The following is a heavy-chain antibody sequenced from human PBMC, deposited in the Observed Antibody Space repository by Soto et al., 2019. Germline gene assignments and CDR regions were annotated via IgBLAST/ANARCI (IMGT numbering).Heavy chain of an antibody. Sequence: ASVKVSCKVSGYTLTELSMHWVRQAPGKGLEWMGGFDPGDGETIYAQKFQGRVTMTEDTSTDTAYMELSSLRSEDTAVYYCATDFRIAAAGYFDYWGQGTLVTVSS. CDR2: FDPGDGET. V-gene: IGHV1-24*01. D-gene: IGHD6-13*01. CDR1: GYTLTELS. J-gene: IGHJ4*02. CDR3: ATDFRIAAAGYFDY.